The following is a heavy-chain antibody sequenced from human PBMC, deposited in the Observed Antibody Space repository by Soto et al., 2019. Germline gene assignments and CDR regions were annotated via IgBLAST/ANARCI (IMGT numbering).Heavy chain of an antibody. D-gene: IGHD1-1*01. CDR1: GFSLTTSGVG. CDR3: AHMKMPTMAYDY. J-gene: IGHJ4*02. V-gene: IGHV2-5*02. CDR2: IYWDDDK. Sequence: QITLKESGPPLVKPTQTLTLTCTFSGFSLTTSGVGVGWIRQPPGKALEWLALIYWDDDKRYSPSLNRRLTITKDTSKDQAVLTITIMDPVDTGTYYCAHMKMPTMAYDYWGQGTLVTVSS.